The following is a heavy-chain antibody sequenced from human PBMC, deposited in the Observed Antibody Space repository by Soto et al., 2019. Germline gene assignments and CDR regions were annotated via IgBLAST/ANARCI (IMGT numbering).Heavy chain of an antibody. CDR2: VKAEVSGGTT. D-gene: IGHD2-8*01. CDR1: GFTFSDAW. Sequence: GGSLRLSCAASGFTFSDAWMNWVRQAPGKGLEWIGRVKAEVSGGTTDYAAPVKGRFTISRDDSKTTLYLQMNSLKSEDTAVYYCTADLWRSTKQAHDYWGQGTLVTVSS. CDR3: TADLWRSTKQAHDY. J-gene: IGHJ4*02. V-gene: IGHV3-15*04.